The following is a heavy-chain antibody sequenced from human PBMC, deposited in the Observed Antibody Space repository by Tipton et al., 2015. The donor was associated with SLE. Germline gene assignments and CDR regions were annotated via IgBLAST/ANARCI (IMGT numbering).Heavy chain of an antibody. Sequence: GLVKPSETLSLTCTVSGGSISSSSYYWGWIRQPPGKGLEWIGSIYYSGSTYYNPSLKSRVTISVDTSKNQFSLKLSSVTAADTAVYYCARQGDEHTVVVIAKSWFDPWGQGTLVTVSS. CDR1: GGSISSSSYY. CDR2: IYYSGST. V-gene: IGHV4-39*07. D-gene: IGHD2-21*01. CDR3: ARQGDEHTVVVIAKSWFDP. J-gene: IGHJ5*02.